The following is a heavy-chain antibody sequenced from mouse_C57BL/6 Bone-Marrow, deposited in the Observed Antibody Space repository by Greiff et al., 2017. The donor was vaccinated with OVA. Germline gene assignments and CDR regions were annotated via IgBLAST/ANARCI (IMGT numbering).Heavy chain of an antibody. J-gene: IGHJ2*01. D-gene: IGHD1-1*01. Sequence: EVNVVESGEGLVKPGGSLKLSCAASGFTFSSYAMSWVRQTPEKRLEWVAYISSGGDYIYYADTVKGRFTISRDNARNTLYLQMSSLKSEDTAMYYCTRDRGVLRFFDYWGQGTTLTVSS. CDR2: ISSGGDYI. V-gene: IGHV5-9-1*02. CDR1: GFTFSSYA. CDR3: TRDRGVLRFFDY.